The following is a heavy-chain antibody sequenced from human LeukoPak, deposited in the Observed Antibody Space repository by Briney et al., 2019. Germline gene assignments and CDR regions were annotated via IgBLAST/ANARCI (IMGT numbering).Heavy chain of an antibody. D-gene: IGHD4-23*01. CDR2: ISGSAGST. CDR3: AKDRSGGNYATFDY. CDR1: GFTFSSYA. V-gene: IGHV3-23*01. J-gene: IGHJ4*02. Sequence: GGSLRLSCAASGFTFSSYAMSWIRQAPGKGLEWVSAISGSAGSTYYADSVKGRFTISRDNTKNTLFLQMNSLRAEDTALYYCAKDRSGGNYATFDYWGQGTLVTVSS.